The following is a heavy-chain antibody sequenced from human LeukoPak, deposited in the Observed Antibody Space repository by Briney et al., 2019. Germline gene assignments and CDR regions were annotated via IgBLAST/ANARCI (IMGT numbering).Heavy chain of an antibody. J-gene: IGHJ4*02. Sequence: GGSLRLSCAASGFTFSSYSMNWVRQAPGKGLEWVSSISSSSSYIYYADSVKGRFTISRDNAKSSLYLQMNSLRAEDTAVYYCARDLPTVTSFDYFDYWGQGTLVTVSS. V-gene: IGHV3-21*01. D-gene: IGHD4-11*01. CDR2: ISSSSSYI. CDR3: ARDLPTVTSFDYFDY. CDR1: GFTFSSYS.